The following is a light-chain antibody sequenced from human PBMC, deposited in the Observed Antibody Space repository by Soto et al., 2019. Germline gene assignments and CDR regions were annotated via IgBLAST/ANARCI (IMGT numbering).Light chain of an antibody. CDR3: LQHNTYPYT. CDR2: ATS. J-gene: IGKJ2*01. Sequence: DIQMTQSPFSLSASVGDRVTITCGASQGIRHLGWFQQKPGEAPKRLIYATSNLESGAPSRFSGSGSGTEFTLTITSLQPEDFATYFCLQHNTYPYTFGQGTTVDIK. V-gene: IGKV1-17*01. CDR1: QGIRH.